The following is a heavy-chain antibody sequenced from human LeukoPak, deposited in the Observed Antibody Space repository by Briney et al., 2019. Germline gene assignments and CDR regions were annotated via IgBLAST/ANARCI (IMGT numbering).Heavy chain of an antibody. J-gene: IGHJ5*02. CDR1: GFTFSSYG. CDR3: AKDSSSGWYTNWFDP. V-gene: IGHV3-30*18. Sequence: GGSLRLSCAASGFTFSSYGMHWVRQAPGKGLEWVAVISYDGSNKYYADSVKGRFTISRDNSKNTLYLQMNSLRAEDTAVYYCAKDSSSGWYTNWFDPWGQGTLVTVSS. D-gene: IGHD6-19*01. CDR2: ISYDGSNK.